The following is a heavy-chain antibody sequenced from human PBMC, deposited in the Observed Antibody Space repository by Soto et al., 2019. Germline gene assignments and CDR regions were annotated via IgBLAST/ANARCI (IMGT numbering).Heavy chain of an antibody. V-gene: IGHV3-30-3*01. CDR1: GFTFSSYA. D-gene: IGHD3-16*02. J-gene: IGHJ5*02. CDR2: ISYDGSNK. CDR3: AREKAIMITFGGVIAHNWFDP. Sequence: VRLSCAASGFTFSSYAMHWVRQAPGKGLEWVAVISYDGSNKYYADSVKGRFTISRDNSKNTLYLQMNSLRAEDTAVYYCAREKAIMITFGGVIAHNWFDPWGQGTLVTVSS.